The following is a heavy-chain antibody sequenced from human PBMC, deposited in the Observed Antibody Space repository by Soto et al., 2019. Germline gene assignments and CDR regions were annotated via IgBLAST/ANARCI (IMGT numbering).Heavy chain of an antibody. Sequence: ASVKVSCKASGYTFTGYYMHWVRQAPGQGLEWMGWINPNSGGTNYAQKFQGRVTMTRDTSISTAYMELSRLRSDDTAVYYCARRRITIFGVVSKDAFDIWGQGTMVTVSS. J-gene: IGHJ3*02. V-gene: IGHV1-2*02. CDR1: GYTFTGYY. CDR2: INPNSGGT. D-gene: IGHD3-3*01. CDR3: ARRRITIFGVVSKDAFDI.